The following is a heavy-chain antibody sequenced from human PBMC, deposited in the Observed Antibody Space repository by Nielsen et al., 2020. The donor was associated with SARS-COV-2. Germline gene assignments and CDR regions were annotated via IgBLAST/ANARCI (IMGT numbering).Heavy chain of an antibody. J-gene: IGHJ4*02. D-gene: IGHD6-13*01. CDR2: ISYDGSVK. CDR3: TKGAQLGDY. V-gene: IGHV3-30*18. CDR1: GFTISRYG. Sequence: GGSLRLSCEASGFTISRYGMHWGRQAPGKGLEWVTFISYDGSVKSYADSVKGRFTISTEIYNNTLYLQMNSLRVEDTAIYYCTKGAQLGDYWGQGTLVTVSS.